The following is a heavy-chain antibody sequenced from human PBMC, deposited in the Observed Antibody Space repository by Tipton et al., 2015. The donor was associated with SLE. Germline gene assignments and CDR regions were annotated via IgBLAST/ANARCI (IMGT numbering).Heavy chain of an antibody. J-gene: IGHJ4*02. CDR3: AREAGSSRYFDY. CDR2: SFYRGST. CDR1: GDSVSDIGYY. D-gene: IGHD1-26*01. Sequence: TLSLTCSVSGDSVSDIGYYWSWMRQPPGKGLQWIGYSFYRGSTNYNPSLKSRVTMSVDTSQNQFSLQVTSVTAADTAVYYCAREAGSSRYFDYWGQGTLVTVSS. V-gene: IGHV4-61*08.